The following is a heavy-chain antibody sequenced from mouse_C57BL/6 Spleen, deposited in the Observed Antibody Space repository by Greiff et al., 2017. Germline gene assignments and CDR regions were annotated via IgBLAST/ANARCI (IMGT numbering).Heavy chain of an antibody. CDR3: ARGGTTVVASFDY. V-gene: IGHV5-4*01. J-gene: IGHJ2*01. Sequence: DVLLVESGGGLVKPGGSLKLSCAASGFTFSSYAMSWVRQTPEKRLEWVATISDGGSYTYYPDNVKGRFTISRDNAKNNLYLQKSHLKTEDTAMYYGARGGTTVVASFDYWGQGTTLTVSS. D-gene: IGHD1-1*01. CDR2: ISDGGSYT. CDR1: GFTFSSYA.